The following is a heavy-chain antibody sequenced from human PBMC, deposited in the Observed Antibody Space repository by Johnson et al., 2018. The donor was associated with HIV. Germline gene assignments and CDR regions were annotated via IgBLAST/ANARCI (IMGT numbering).Heavy chain of an antibody. CDR3: AKEGLSGENYDFWSGQGDAFDI. J-gene: IGHJ3*02. D-gene: IGHD3-3*01. CDR2: ISYDGTNK. CDR1: GLTFTHYA. Sequence: QVQLVESGGGVVQPGRSLRLSCAASGLTFTHYAMDWVRQAPGKGLEWVAVISYDGTNKYYADSVKGRFTISRDNSKNTLYLQMNSLRAEDTAVYYCAKEGLSGENYDFWSGQGDAFDIWGQGTMVTVSS. V-gene: IGHV3-30-3*02.